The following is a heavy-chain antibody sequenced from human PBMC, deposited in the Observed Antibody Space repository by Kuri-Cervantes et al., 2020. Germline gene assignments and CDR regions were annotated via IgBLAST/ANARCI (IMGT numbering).Heavy chain of an antibody. D-gene: IGHD4-23*01. CDR2: ISGSGGST. CDR3: AKSSGNSGFDY. Sequence: GGSLRLSCAASGFSFSSYAMSWVCQAPGKGLEWVSAISGSGGSTYYADSVKGRFTISGDNSKNTLYLQMNSLRAEDTAVHYCAKSSGNSGFDYWGQGTLVTVSS. J-gene: IGHJ4*02. V-gene: IGHV3-23*01. CDR1: GFSFSSYA.